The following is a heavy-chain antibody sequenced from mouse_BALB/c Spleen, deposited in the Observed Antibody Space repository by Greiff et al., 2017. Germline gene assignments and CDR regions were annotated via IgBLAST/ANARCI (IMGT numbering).Heavy chain of an antibody. CDR1: GFAFSSYD. CDR3: ARLLKMITTRGPFAY. J-gene: IGHJ3*01. Sequence: EVQVVESGGGLVKPGGSLKLSCAASGFAFSSYDMSWVRQTPEKRLEWVAYISSGGGSTYYPDTVKGRFTISRDNAKNTLYLQMSSLKSEDTAMYYCARLLKMITTRGPFAYWGQGTLVTVSA. D-gene: IGHD2-4*01. V-gene: IGHV5-12-1*01. CDR2: ISSGGGST.